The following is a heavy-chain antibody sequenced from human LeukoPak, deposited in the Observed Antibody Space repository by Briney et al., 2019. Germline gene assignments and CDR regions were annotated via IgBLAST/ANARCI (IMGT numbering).Heavy chain of an antibody. CDR3: AKDHLTYDTSGYYSDY. CDR1: GFTFSSYG. D-gene: IGHD3-22*01. CDR2: IRYDGSNK. V-gene: IGHV3-30*02. Sequence: GGSLRLSCAASGFTFSSYGMHWVRQAPGKGLEWVAFIRYDGSNKYYADSVKGRFTISRDNSKNTLYLQMNSLRAEDTAVYYCAKDHLTYDTSGYYSDYWGQGTLVTVSS. J-gene: IGHJ4*02.